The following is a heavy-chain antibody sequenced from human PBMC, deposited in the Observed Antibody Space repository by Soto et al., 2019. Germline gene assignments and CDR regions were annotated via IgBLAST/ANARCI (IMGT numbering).Heavy chain of an antibody. J-gene: IGHJ3*01. CDR1: GYSFTSYW. CDR3: AITFSSGYPTNAFSF. Sequence: GEALKSSCKGSGYSFTSYWIGWVRQMPGKGLEWMGIIYPGDSDTRYSPSFQGQVTISADKSISTAYLQWSSLKASDTAMYYCAITFSSGYPTNAFSFWGQGSLVPVSS. V-gene: IGHV5-51*01. D-gene: IGHD6-25*01. CDR2: IYPGDSDT.